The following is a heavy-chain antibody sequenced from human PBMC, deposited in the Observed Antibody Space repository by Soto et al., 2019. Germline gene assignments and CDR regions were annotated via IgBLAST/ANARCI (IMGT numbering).Heavy chain of an antibody. D-gene: IGHD6-19*01. CDR3: ARDSRYSSGLFAFDI. V-gene: IGHV3-33*01. CDR2: IWYDGSNK. J-gene: IGHJ3*02. CDR1: AFTLSSYG. Sequence: GESLRLSCAASAFTLSSYGMHWVRQAPGKGLEWVAVIWYDGSNKYYEDSVKGRFTISRDNSKNTLYLQMNSLRAEDTAVYYCARDSRYSSGLFAFDIWGQGTMVTVSS.